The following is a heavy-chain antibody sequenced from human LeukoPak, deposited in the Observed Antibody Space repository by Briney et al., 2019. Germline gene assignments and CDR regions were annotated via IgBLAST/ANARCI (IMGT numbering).Heavy chain of an antibody. D-gene: IGHD3/OR15-3a*01. V-gene: IGHV3-15*01. CDR3: TTVVYNFWSTKGDY. CDR2: IKSKTDGGTT. CDR1: RFTFSNAW. Sequence: GGSLRLSCAASRFTFSNAWMSWVRQAPGKGLEWVGRIKSKTDGGTTDYAAPVKGRFTISRDDSKNTLYLQMNSLKTEDTAVYYCTTVVYNFWSTKGDYWGQGTLVTVSS. J-gene: IGHJ4*02.